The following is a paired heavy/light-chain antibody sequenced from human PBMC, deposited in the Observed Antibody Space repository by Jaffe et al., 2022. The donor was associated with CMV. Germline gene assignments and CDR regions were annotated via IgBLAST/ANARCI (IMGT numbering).Heavy chain of an antibody. CDR2: IYAGGSET. V-gene: IGHV5-51*01. CDR1: GYSFSSYW. D-gene: IGHD4-17*01. Sequence: EVQLVQSGAEVKRPGESLRISCKGSGYSFSSYWIGWVRQMAGKGLEWMGNIYAGGSETRYSPSFQGQVTISVDKSISTAYLQWASLKASDTGIYYCARPLRPYGDYEFEYWGQGTLVTVSS. CDR3: ARPLRPYGDYEFEY. J-gene: IGHJ4*02.
Light chain of an antibody. V-gene: IGLV2-11*01. CDR3: CSYGGSFVV. Sequence: QSALTQPRSVSGSPGQSVTISCTGTSSDVGGYNYVSWYQQHPGKAPKVMIYDVSQRPSGVPDRFSGSKSGNTASLTISGLQAEDEADYYCCSYGGSFVVFGGGTKLTVL. J-gene: IGLJ2*01. CDR2: DVS. CDR1: SSDVGGYNY.